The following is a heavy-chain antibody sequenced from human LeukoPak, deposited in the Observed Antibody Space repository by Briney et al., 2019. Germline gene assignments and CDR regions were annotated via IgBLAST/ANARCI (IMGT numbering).Heavy chain of an antibody. CDR3: ARQTEYYDILTGYYNVQSLGAFDI. CDR1: GVSISSSSYY. V-gene: IGHV4-39*01. Sequence: SETLSLTCTVSGVSISSSSYYWGWIRQPPGKGLEWIGSFYYSGSTYYNPSLKSRVTISVDTSKNQFSPKLSSVTAADTAVYYCARQTEYYDILTGYYNVQSLGAFDIWGQGTMVTVSS. J-gene: IGHJ3*02. D-gene: IGHD3-9*01. CDR2: FYYSGST.